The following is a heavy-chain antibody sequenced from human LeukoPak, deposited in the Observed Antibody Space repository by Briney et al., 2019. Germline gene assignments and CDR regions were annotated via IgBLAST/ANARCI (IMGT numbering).Heavy chain of an antibody. CDR2: LFRSVST. Sequence: SETLSLTCAVSGYSISSGYYWGWIRQPPGKGLEWIASLFRSVSTYYNPSLKSRATISVDMSKNEISLKLNSVTAADTAVYYCARYRNPPVTTADYFDYWGQGALVIVSS. J-gene: IGHJ4*02. D-gene: IGHD4-17*01. CDR3: ARYRNPPVTTADYFDY. CDR1: GYSISSGYY. V-gene: IGHV4-38-2*01.